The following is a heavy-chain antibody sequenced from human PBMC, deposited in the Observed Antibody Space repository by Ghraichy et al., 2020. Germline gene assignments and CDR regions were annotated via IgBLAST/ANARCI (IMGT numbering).Heavy chain of an antibody. Sequence: ATLNNSCAASGFTFSSYAMSWVRQAPGKGLEWVSAISGSGGSTYYADSVKGRFTISRDNSKNTLYLQMNSLRAEDTAVYYCARSPASVVVPAATYYFDYWGQGTLVTVSS. V-gene: IGHV3-23*01. D-gene: IGHD2-2*01. CDR1: GFTFSSYA. J-gene: IGHJ4*02. CDR3: ARSPASVVVPAATYYFDY. CDR2: ISGSGGST.